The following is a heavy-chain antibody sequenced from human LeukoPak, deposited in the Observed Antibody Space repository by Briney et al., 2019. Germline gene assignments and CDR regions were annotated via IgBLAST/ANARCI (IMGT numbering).Heavy chain of an antibody. J-gene: IGHJ4*02. CDR2: IYYSGNT. V-gene: IGHV4-30-2*01. D-gene: IGHD6-19*01. Sequence: PSETLSLTCTVSGASISSSGFYWSWIRQPPGKGLEWIGYIYYSGNTYYNPSLKSRVTISGERSKNQFSLKLSSVTAADTALYYCARGLSSGWLLSVDYWGQGTLVTVSS. CDR3: ARGLSSGWLLSVDY. CDR1: GASISSSGFY.